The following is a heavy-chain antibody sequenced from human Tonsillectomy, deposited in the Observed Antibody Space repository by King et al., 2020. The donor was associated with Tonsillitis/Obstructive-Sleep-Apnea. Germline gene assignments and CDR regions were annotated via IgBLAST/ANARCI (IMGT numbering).Heavy chain of an antibody. Sequence: VQLQESGPGLVKPSETLSLTCTVSGGSISSYYWNWIRQPPGKGLEWIGDIYYSGSTNYNPSLKSRVTISVDTSKNQFSLKLSSVTAADTAVYYCAREGDGYNAVDYWGQGTLVPVSS. CDR3: AREGDGYNAVDY. D-gene: IGHD5-24*01. J-gene: IGHJ4*02. CDR1: GGSISSYY. V-gene: IGHV4-59*01. CDR2: IYYSGST.